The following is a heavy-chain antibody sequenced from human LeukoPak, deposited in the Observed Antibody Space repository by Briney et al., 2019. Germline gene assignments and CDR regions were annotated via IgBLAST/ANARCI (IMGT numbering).Heavy chain of an antibody. Sequence: PGGSLRLSCAASGFTFSSYGMHWVRQAPGKGLEWVAVISYDGSNKYYADSVKGRFTISRDNSKNTLYLQMNSLRAEDTAVYYCAKGENGGYSYGFDYWGQGTLVTVSS. CDR1: GFTFSSYG. D-gene: IGHD5-18*01. CDR2: ISYDGSNK. V-gene: IGHV3-30*18. J-gene: IGHJ4*02. CDR3: AKGENGGYSYGFDY.